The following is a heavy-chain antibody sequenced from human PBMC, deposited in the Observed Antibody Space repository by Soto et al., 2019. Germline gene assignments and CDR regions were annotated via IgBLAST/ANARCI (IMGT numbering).Heavy chain of an antibody. CDR1: GFTFSSYA. D-gene: IGHD6-13*01. Sequence: GGSLRLSCAASGFTFSSYAMHWVRQAPGKGLEWVAVISYDGSNKYYADSVKGRFTISRDNSKNTLYLQMNSLRAEDTAVYYCARLLAAAGDYYYYGMDVWGQGTTVPVSS. CDR3: ARLLAAAGDYYYYGMDV. CDR2: ISYDGSNK. V-gene: IGHV3-30-3*01. J-gene: IGHJ6*02.